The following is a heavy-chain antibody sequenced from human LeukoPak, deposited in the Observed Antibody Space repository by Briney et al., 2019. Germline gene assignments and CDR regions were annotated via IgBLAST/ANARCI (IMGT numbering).Heavy chain of an antibody. Sequence: ASVTVSFTVSGYTLTELSMHWVRQAPGKGLEWMGGFDPEDGETIYAQKFQGRVTMTEDTSTDTAYMELSSLRSEDTAVYYCATASGYCSGGSCYSGWFDPWGQGTLVTVSS. J-gene: IGHJ5*02. CDR1: GYTLTELS. CDR2: FDPEDGET. CDR3: ATASGYCSGGSCYSGWFDP. V-gene: IGHV1-24*01. D-gene: IGHD2-15*01.